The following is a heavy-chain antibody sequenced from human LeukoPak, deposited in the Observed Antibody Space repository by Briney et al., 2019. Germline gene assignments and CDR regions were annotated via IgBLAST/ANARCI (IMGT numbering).Heavy chain of an antibody. Sequence: SETLSLTCTVSGGSISSYYWRWIRQPPGKGLEWIGYIYYSGSTNYNPSLKSRVTISVDTSKNQFSLKLSSVTAADTAVYYCARTSGSYQPAVDYWGQGTLVTVSS. CDR1: GGSISSYY. D-gene: IGHD1-26*01. CDR3: ARTSGSYQPAVDY. V-gene: IGHV4-59*01. J-gene: IGHJ4*02. CDR2: IYYSGST.